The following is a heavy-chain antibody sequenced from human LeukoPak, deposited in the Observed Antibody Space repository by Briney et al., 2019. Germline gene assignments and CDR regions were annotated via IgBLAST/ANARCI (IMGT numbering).Heavy chain of an antibody. Sequence: ASETLPLTCSVSGGSIISTNYYWGWIRQPPGKGLEWIGSIYQSGSGSSYYNPSLKSRVTISGDTSKNHFFLRLSSVTAADTAVYYCASTLRFLPYRRFDYWGQGTLVTVPS. V-gene: IGHV4-39*02. CDR3: ASTLRFLPYRRFDY. CDR2: IYQSGSGSS. CDR1: GGSIISTNYY. D-gene: IGHD3-3*01. J-gene: IGHJ4*02.